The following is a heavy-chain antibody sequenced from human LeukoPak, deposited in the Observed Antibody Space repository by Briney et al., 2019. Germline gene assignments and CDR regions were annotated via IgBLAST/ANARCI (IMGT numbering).Heavy chain of an antibody. CDR3: ANDPGSYYYDGTYYTG. V-gene: IGHV3-23*01. J-gene: IGHJ4*02. D-gene: IGHD3-22*01. Sequence: GGSLRLSCAASGFTFSSYAMSWVRQVPGKGLEWVSSFSGHTQATYYADSVRGRFTISRDNSKNTLYLQMNSLRAEDTALYYCANDPGSYYYDGTYYTGWGQGTLATVS. CDR1: GFTFSSYA. CDR2: FSGHTQAT.